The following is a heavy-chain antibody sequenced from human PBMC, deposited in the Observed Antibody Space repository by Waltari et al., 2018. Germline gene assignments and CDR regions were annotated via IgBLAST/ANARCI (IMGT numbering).Heavy chain of an antibody. CDR2: IFQRESA. V-gene: IGHV4-39*07. CDR3: AKHLYTGRVNLFNYFDY. D-gene: IGHD3-16*01. CDR1: GGSVRSSSYY. Sequence: QVQLQESGPGQVKPSETLSLTCTVSGGSVRSSSYYWGWIRQDPGKGLEWIGSIFQRESAYYNPSLKSRLTISLDTSKNQFSLRLSSVTAADTAVYYCAKHLYTGRVNLFNYFDYWGQGTLVTVSS. J-gene: IGHJ4*02.